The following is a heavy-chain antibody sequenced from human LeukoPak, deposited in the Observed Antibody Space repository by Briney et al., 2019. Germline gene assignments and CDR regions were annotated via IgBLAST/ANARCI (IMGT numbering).Heavy chain of an antibody. CDR3: ARGSMVRGARGY. D-gene: IGHD3-10*01. V-gene: IGHV1-69*04. Sequence: GSSVKVSCKASGGTFSSYAISWVRQAPGQGLEWMGRIIPILGIANYAQKFQGRVTITADKSTSTAYMEPSSLRSEDTAVYYWARGSMVRGARGYWGRGTLVTVSS. CDR2: IIPILGIA. CDR1: GGTFSSYA. J-gene: IGHJ4*02.